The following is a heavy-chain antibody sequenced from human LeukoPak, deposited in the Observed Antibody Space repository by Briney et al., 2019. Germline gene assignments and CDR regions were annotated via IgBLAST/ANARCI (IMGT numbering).Heavy chain of an antibody. D-gene: IGHD5-24*01. CDR3: ARDSRDGYKRPDY. CDR1: GGTFISYV. V-gene: IGHV1-69*13. CDR2: IIPIFGTA. Sequence: SVKVSCKTSGGTFISYVISWVRQAPGQGLEWMGGIIPIFGTANYAQKFQGRVTITADESTSTAYMDLSSLRSEDTAVYYCARDSRDGYKRPDYWGQGTLVTVSS. J-gene: IGHJ4*02.